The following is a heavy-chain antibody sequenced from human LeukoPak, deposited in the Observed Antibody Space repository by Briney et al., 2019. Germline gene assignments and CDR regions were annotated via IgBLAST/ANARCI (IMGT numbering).Heavy chain of an antibody. V-gene: IGHV1-2*04. CDR1: GYTFTGYY. Sequence: EASVKVSCKASGYTFTGYYMHWVRQAPGQGLEWMGWINPNSGGTDYAQNFQGWVTMTRDTSISTAYMELTRLRSDDTAVYYCARGGATITSYFDYWGQGTLVTVSS. CDR2: INPNSGGT. D-gene: IGHD5-12*01. CDR3: ARGGATITSYFDY. J-gene: IGHJ4*02.